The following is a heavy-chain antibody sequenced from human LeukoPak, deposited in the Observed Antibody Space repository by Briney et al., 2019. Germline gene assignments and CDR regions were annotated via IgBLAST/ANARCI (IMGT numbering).Heavy chain of an antibody. Sequence: SETLSLTCAVYGGSFSGYYWSWIRQPPGKGLEWIGEINHSGSTNYNPSLKSRVTISVDTSKNQFSLKLSSVTAADTAVYYCARGCGYVAHGFDYWGQGTLVTVSS. V-gene: IGHV4-34*01. J-gene: IGHJ4*02. D-gene: IGHD6-13*01. CDR3: ARGCGYVAHGFDY. CDR1: GGSFSGYY. CDR2: INHSGST.